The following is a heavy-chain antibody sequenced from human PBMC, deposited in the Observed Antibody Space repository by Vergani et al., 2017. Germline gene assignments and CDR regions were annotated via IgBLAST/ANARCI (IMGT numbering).Heavy chain of an antibody. CDR1: GGTFSSYD. D-gene: IGHD3-22*01. CDR2: MNPNSGNT. V-gene: IGHV1-8*02. CDR3: ARGSYYYDSSGSLQYAFDI. J-gene: IGHJ3*02. Sequence: QVQLVQSGAEVKKPGSSVKVSCKASGGTFSSYDINWVRQATGQGLEWMGWMNPNSGNTGYAQKFQGRVTMTRNTSISTAYMELSSLRSEDTAVYYCARGSYYYDSSGSLQYAFDIWGQGTMVTVSS.